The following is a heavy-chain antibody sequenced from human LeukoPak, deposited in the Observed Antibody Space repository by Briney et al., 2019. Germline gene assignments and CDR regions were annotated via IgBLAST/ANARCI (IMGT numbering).Heavy chain of an antibody. D-gene: IGHD2-15*01. J-gene: IGHJ4*02. Sequence: GASVKVSCKASGYTFSSYGMNWVRQAPGKGLEWVSAISGSGGSTYYADSVKGRFTISRDNSKNTLYLQMNSLRAEDTAVYYCANLPRGMRIYWGQGTLVTVSS. CDR1: GYTFSSYG. CDR2: ISGSGGST. V-gene: IGHV3-23*01. CDR3: ANLPRGMRIY.